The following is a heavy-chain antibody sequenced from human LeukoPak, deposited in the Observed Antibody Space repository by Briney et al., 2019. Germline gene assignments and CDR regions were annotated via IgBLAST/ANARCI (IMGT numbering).Heavy chain of an antibody. D-gene: IGHD3-9*01. J-gene: IGHJ4*02. CDR3: ARGIRYFDWLLVTGHRYYFDY. Sequence: PSETLPLTCAVYGGSFSGYYWSWIRQPPGKGPEWIGEINHSGSTNYNPSLKSRVTISVDTSKNQFSLKLSSVTAADTAVYYCARGIRYFDWLLVTGHRYYFDYWGQGTLVTVSS. V-gene: IGHV4-34*01. CDR2: INHSGST. CDR1: GGSFSGYY.